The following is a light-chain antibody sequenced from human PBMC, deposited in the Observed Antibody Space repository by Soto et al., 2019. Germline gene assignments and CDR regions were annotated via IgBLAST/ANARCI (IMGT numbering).Light chain of an antibody. CDR2: GAS. CDR3: QQYGDSPQT. Sequence: EIVLTQSPATLSLSPGERATLSCRASQSVTSNYLAWYQQKPGQAPRLLIYGASSRATAIPDRFSGSGSGTDFTLTMSRLEPEDLAVYHCQQYGDSPQTFGQGTKVEFK. CDR1: QSVTSNY. J-gene: IGKJ1*01. V-gene: IGKV3-20*01.